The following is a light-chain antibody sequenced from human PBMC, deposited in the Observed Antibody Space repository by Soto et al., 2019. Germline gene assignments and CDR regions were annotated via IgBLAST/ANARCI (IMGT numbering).Light chain of an antibody. V-gene: IGLV2-23*01. J-gene: IGLJ1*01. CDR3: YSYAGSQTFV. CDR2: EAV. Sequence: QSVLTQPASVSGSPGQSITISCTGTRRDIGIYHLVSWFQKHPGKAPKVIIYEAVKRPSGVSDRFSGSRSGNTASLTISGLQPEDEAHYYCYSYAGSQTFVFGTGTKVTVL. CDR1: RRDIGIYHL.